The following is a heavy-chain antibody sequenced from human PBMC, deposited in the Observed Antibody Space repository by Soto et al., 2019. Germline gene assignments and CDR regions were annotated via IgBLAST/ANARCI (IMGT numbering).Heavy chain of an antibody. CDR1: GGPISSYY. CDR3: ARRGYCTNGVCYYGMDV. D-gene: IGHD2-8*01. Sequence: SETLSLTCTVSGGPISSYYWSWIRQPPGKGLEWIGYIYYSGSTNYNPSLKSRVTISVDTSKNQFSLKLSPVTAADMSVYYCARRGYCTNGVCYYGMDVWGQGTTVTVS. J-gene: IGHJ6*02. V-gene: IGHV4-59*12. CDR2: IYYSGST.